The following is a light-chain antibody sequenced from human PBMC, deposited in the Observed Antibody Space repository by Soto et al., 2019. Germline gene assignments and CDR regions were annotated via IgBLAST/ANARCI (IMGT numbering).Light chain of an antibody. CDR3: QQYGSSLYT. Sequence: EIVLTQSPGTLSLSPGERATLSCRASQHVISSYLAWYQQKPGQAPRLLIYGASNRATGIADRFSGGGSGTAFTLTISRLEPEDFAVYYWQQYGSSLYTFGQGTKLEIK. CDR2: GAS. J-gene: IGKJ2*01. CDR1: QHVISSY. V-gene: IGKV3-20*01.